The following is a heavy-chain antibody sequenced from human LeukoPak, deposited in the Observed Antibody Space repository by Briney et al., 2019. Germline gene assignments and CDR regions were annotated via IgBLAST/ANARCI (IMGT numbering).Heavy chain of an antibody. Sequence: GGSLRLSCAASGFPYSRCGMHWVRQAPGQGLEWVAVISSDGSIDYYADSVRGRFTVSRDNSKNTMYLQVNSLRAEDTAVYFCTREGMGTTFSAWFDPWGQGTLLTVSS. D-gene: IGHD1-7*01. CDR1: GFPYSRCG. J-gene: IGHJ5*02. V-gene: IGHV3-30*03. CDR3: TREGMGTTFSAWFDP. CDR2: ISSDGSID.